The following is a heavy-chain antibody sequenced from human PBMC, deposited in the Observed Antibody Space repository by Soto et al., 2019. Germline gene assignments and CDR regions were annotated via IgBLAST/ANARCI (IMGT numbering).Heavy chain of an antibody. CDR3: VRDGTKTLPDWIDP. Sequence: SETLSLTCTVSGASISGFYWSWIRKSAGKGLEWIGRIYATGTTDYNPSLKSRVMMSVDTSKKQFSLKLRSVTAADTAVYYCVRDGTKTLPDWIDPCGQ. J-gene: IGHJ5*02. CDR2: IYATGTT. CDR1: GASISGFY. D-gene: IGHD1-1*01. V-gene: IGHV4-4*07.